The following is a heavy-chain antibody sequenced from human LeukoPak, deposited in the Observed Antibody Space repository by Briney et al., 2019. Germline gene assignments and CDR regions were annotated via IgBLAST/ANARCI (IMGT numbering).Heavy chain of an antibody. CDR2: ITNNGATT. CDR1: GFTFSDYY. V-gene: IGHV3-23*01. CDR3: AKDWGYGSGTYYPH. Sequence: GGSLRLSCAASGFTFSDYYMSWIRQAPGKGLEWVSVITNNGATTYYADSVKGRFTISRDYSKNMLYLQMNSLRAEDTAVYYCAKDWGYGSGTYYPHWGQGTLVTVSS. D-gene: IGHD3-10*01. J-gene: IGHJ4*02.